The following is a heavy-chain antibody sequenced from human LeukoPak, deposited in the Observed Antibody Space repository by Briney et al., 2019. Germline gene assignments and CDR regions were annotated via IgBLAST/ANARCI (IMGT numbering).Heavy chain of an antibody. V-gene: IGHV3-23*01. D-gene: IGHD3-9*01. J-gene: IGHJ4*02. CDR1: GFTFTRNA. CDR2: IDGSGGTT. Sequence: GGSLRLSCAASGFTFTRNAMAWVRQAPGKGLEWVSAIDGSGGTTFYADSVKGWVTISRVQSTNTVYLQMNSLRADDTAVYYCANSDYDILTGWVYWGQGTLVTVSS. CDR3: ANSDYDILTGWVY.